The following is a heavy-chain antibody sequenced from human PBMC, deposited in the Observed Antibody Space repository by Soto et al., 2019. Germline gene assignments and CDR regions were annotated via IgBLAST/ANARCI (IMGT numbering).Heavy chain of an antibody. CDR3: AGCQYYFDY. CDR1: GFPFSSHG. V-gene: IGHV3-30*03. Sequence: QVQLVESGGGVVQPGRSLRLSCAASGFPFSSHGMHWVRQAPGKGLEWVALISYDGSNKYYTDSVKGRFTISRDNSKNTLYLQMSSLRAEDTAVYYCAGCQYYFDYCGQGTLVSVSS. J-gene: IGHJ4*02. CDR2: ISYDGSNK.